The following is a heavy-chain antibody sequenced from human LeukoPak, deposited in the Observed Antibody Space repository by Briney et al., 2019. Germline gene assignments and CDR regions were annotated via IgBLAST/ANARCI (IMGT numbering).Heavy chain of an antibody. CDR1: GYTFTSYG. J-gene: IGHJ5*02. CDR2: ISAYNGNT. Sequence: ASVKVSCKASGYTFTSYGISWVRQAPGQGLEWMGWISAYNGNTNYAQKLQGRVTMTTDTSTSTAYMELRSLRSEDTAVYYCATNPSDILTGYHSFWFDPWGQGTLVTVSS. V-gene: IGHV1-18*01. CDR3: ATNPSDILTGYHSFWFDP. D-gene: IGHD3-9*01.